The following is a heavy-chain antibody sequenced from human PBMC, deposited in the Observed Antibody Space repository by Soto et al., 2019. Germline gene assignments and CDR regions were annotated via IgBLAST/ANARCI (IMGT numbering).Heavy chain of an antibody. CDR3: AVTGKDDIAVAGTWG. D-gene: IGHD6-19*01. CDR1: GATFSSYA. Sequence: QVQLVQSGAEVKKPGSSGKVSCKASGATFSSYAISWVRQAHGHGLEWMGGIIPIFGTANYAQKFQGRVTITADESTSTAYMELSSLRSEDTAVYYCAVTGKDDIAVAGTWGWGQGTLVTVSS. J-gene: IGHJ4*02. V-gene: IGHV1-69*01. CDR2: IIPIFGTA.